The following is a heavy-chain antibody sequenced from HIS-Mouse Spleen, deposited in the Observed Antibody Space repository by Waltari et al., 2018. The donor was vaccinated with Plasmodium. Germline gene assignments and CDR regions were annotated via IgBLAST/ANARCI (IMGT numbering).Heavy chain of an antibody. CDR3: ARGSGSYSL. V-gene: IGHV3-7*04. Sequence: EVQLVESGGGLVQPGGSLRLSCAASGFTFSRYWMSWVRQVPGKGLEWVANIKQDGSEKYYVDSVKGRFTISRDNAKNSLYLQMNSLRAEDTAVYYCARGSGSYSLWGQGTLVTVSS. CDR2: IKQDGSEK. D-gene: IGHD1-26*01. J-gene: IGHJ4*02. CDR1: GFTFSRYW.